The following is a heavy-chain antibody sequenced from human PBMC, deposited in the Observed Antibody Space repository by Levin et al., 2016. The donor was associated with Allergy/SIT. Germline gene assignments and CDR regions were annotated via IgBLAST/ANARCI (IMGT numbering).Heavy chain of an antibody. D-gene: IGHD3-22*01. CDR3: ARGPYDSSGYYYADAFDI. CDR1: GYTFTSYD. Sequence: ASVKVSCKASGYTFTSYDINWVRQATGQGLEWMGWMNPNSGNTGYAQKFQGRVTMTRNTSISTAYMELSSLRSEDTAVYYCARGPYDSSGYYYADAFDIWGQGTMVTVSS. J-gene: IGHJ3*02. CDR2: MNPNSGNT. V-gene: IGHV1-8*01.